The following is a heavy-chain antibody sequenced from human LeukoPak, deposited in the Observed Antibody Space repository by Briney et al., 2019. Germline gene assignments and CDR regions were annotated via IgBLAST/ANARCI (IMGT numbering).Heavy chain of an antibody. CDR3: ASIRGTFGY. D-gene: IGHD1-26*01. CDR2: TRNKANSYIT. Sequence: PGGSLRLSCAASGFTFSDHFLDWVRQAPGKGLEWVGRTRNKANSYITEYAASVKGRFIISRDDSKNSLYLQMSSLKTDDTAMYYCASIRGTFGYWGQGTLVSVSS. CDR1: GFTFSDHF. V-gene: IGHV3-72*01. J-gene: IGHJ4*02.